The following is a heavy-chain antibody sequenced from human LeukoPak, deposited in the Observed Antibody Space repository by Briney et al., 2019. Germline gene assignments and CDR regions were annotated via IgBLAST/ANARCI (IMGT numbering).Heavy chain of an antibody. Sequence: GGSLRLSCTASGFTFDDYALHWVRQAPGKGLEWVSSISWNSGRIAYADSVQGRFTISRDNASNSLYLQMNSLRPEDTAIYYCAKGGAYSGSYLNYWGQGTLVIVSS. CDR1: GFTFDDYA. D-gene: IGHD1-26*01. CDR3: AKGGAYSGSYLNY. CDR2: ISWNSGRI. J-gene: IGHJ4*02. V-gene: IGHV3-9*01.